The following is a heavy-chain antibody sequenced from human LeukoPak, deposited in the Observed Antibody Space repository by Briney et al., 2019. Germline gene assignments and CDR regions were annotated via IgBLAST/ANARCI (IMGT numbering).Heavy chain of an antibody. Sequence: GGSLRLSCAASGFTFNTYTMNWVRQAPGKGLEWGSSIPASSTAIYSADSVKGRFTISRDNAKNFLYLQMNSLRDEDTAVYYCARDPYSGSYGDYYYYYMDVWGKGTTVTISS. CDR2: IPASSTAI. V-gene: IGHV3-21*01. J-gene: IGHJ6*03. D-gene: IGHD1-26*01. CDR1: GFTFNTYT. CDR3: ARDPYSGSYGDYYYYYMDV.